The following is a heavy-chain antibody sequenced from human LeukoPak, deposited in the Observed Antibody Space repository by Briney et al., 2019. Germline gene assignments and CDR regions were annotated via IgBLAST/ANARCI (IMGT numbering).Heavy chain of an antibody. Sequence: GGSLRLSCAASGFTFSSYAMSWVRQAPGKGLEWVSDISGSGGSTYYADSMKGRFTVSRNNSKSTLYLQMNSLRGEDTALYYCAKWGDYDVLTGYYVPDYWGQGTLVTVSS. J-gene: IGHJ4*02. CDR1: GFTFSSYA. V-gene: IGHV3-23*01. D-gene: IGHD3-9*01. CDR2: ISGSGGST. CDR3: AKWGDYDVLTGYYVPDY.